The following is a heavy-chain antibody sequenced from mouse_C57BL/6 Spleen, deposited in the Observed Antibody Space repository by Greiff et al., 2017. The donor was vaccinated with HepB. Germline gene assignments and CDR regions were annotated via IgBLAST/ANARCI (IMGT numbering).Heavy chain of an antibody. Sequence: VQLQQSGPELVKPGASVKISCKASGYSFTDYNMNWVKQSNGKSLEWVGVINPNYGTTSYNQKFKGKATLTVDQSSSTAYMQLNSLTSEDSAVYYCARSGGAVYYDYDGFAYWGQGTLVTVSA. CDR1: GYSFTDYN. CDR2: INPNYGTT. V-gene: IGHV1-39*01. D-gene: IGHD2-4*01. J-gene: IGHJ3*01. CDR3: ARSGGAVYYDYDGFAY.